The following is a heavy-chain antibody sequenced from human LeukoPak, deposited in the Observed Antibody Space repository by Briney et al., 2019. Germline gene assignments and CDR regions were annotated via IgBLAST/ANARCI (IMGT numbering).Heavy chain of an antibody. CDR2: INPSGTT. J-gene: IGHJ5*02. CDR1: GGSFSTYY. CDR3: ARVDKAMSAFAP. V-gene: IGHV4-34*01. D-gene: IGHD5-18*01. Sequence: SETLSLTCAVYGGSFSTYYWNWIRQPPGKGLEWIGQINPSGTTNYTPSLKSRVTMSVDTSKKQVSLKLSSVTDADTAVYYCARVDKAMSAFAPWGQGTLVTVSS.